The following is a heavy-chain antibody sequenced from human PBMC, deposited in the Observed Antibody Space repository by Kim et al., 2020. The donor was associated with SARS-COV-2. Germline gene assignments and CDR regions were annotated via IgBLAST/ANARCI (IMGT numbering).Heavy chain of an antibody. V-gene: IGHV3-7*01. D-gene: IGHD6-19*01. J-gene: IGHJ4*02. CDR2: IKQDESAK. CDR3: ARNSGWAFDY. Sequence: GGSLRLSCAASGFTFGRYWMNWVRQAPGKGLEWVASIKQDESAKYYVDSVKGQFTISRDNAKNSLYLQMNSLRTEDTAVYYCARNSGWAFDYWGQGTLVT. CDR1: GFTFGRYW.